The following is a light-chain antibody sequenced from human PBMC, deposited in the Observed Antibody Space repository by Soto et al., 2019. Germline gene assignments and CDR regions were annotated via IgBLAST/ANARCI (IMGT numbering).Light chain of an antibody. CDR2: GAS. V-gene: IGKV3-15*01. CDR3: QQYHNWPPQHT. CDR1: QTVSSN. Sequence: EIVMTQSPATLSVSPGERATLSCRASQTVSSNLAWYQQKPGQAPRLLIHGASTRASGVPTRFSGSGSGTDFTLTISSLQSEDFAVYYCQQYHNWPPQHTFGQGTKLQIK. J-gene: IGKJ2*01.